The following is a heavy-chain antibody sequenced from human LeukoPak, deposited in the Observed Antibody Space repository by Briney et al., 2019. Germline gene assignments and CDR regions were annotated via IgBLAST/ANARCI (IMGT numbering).Heavy chain of an antibody. D-gene: IGHD1-26*01. CDR3: ARDPWQASANLWA. V-gene: IGHV3-66*01. CDR2: IYSGGST. CDR1: GFTVSSNY. J-gene: IGHJ4*02. Sequence: SGGSLRLSCAASGFTVSSNYMSWVRQAPGKGLEWVSVIYSGGSTYYADSVKGRFTISRDNSKNTLYPQMNSLRAEDTAVYYCARDPWQASANLWARGQGTLVTVSS.